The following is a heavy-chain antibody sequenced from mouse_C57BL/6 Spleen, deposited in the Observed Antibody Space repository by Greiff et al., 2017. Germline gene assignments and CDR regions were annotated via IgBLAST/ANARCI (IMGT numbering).Heavy chain of an antibody. D-gene: IGHD3-3*01. CDR1: GFSLTSYG. CDR3: ARNGRDGGFAY. V-gene: IGHV2-2*01. CDR2: IWSGGST. J-gene: IGHJ3*01. Sequence: VMLVESGPGLVQPSQSLSITCTVSGFSLTSYGVHWVRQSPGKGLEWLGVIWSGGSTDYTAAFISRLSISKDNSKSQVFFKMNSLQADDTAIYYCARNGRDGGFAYWGQGTLVTVSA.